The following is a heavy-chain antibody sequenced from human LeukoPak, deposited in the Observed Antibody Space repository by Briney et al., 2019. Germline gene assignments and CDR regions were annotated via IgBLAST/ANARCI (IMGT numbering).Heavy chain of an antibody. CDR1: GGTFSSYA. J-gene: IGHJ4*02. D-gene: IGHD5-24*01. Sequence: SVKVSCKASGGTFSSYAISWVRQAPGQGLEWMGGIIPIFGTANYAQKFQGRVTITTDESTSTAYMELSSLRSEDTAVYYCASHPRDGYSFDYWGQGTLVPSPQ. CDR3: ASHPRDGYSFDY. V-gene: IGHV1-69*05. CDR2: IIPIFGTA.